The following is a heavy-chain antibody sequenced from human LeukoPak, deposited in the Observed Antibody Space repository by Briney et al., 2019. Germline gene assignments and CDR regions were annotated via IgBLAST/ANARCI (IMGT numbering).Heavy chain of an antibody. V-gene: IGHV3-48*04. D-gene: IGHD6-13*01. CDR3: AREGIAAALD. CDR1: GFTFSSYA. J-gene: IGHJ4*02. Sequence: PGGSLRLSCAASGFTFSSYAMSWVRQAPGKGLEWVSYISSSSSTIYYADSVKGRFTISRDNAKNSLYLQMNSLRAEDTAVYYCAREGIAAALDWGQGTLVTVSS. CDR2: ISSSSSTI.